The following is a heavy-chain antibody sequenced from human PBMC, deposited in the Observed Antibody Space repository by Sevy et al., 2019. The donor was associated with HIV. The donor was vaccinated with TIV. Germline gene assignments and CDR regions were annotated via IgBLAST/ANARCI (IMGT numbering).Heavy chain of an antibody. CDR3: ARGCRFNWGYSLDAFDI. CDR2: IWHSGTT. Sequence: SETLSLTCAVSGFSISSGHYWGWIRQPPGKGLEWIGNIWHSGTTYYNTSLKSRVTISADTSKNQISLKLNSLTAADTAVYYCARGCRFNWGYSLDAFDIWGQGTRVTVSS. CDR1: GFSISSGHY. D-gene: IGHD2-15*01. J-gene: IGHJ3*02. V-gene: IGHV4-38-2*01.